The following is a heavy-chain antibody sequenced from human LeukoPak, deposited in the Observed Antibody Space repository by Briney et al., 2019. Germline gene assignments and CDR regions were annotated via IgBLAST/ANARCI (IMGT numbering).Heavy chain of an antibody. D-gene: IGHD3-10*01. J-gene: IGHJ5*02. CDR2: IIPILGIA. CDR3: ARGGSGSYFSWLDP. Sequence: SVKVSCKASGGTFSSYTISWVRQAPGQGLEWMGRIIPILGIANYAQKFQGRVTMTRDTSISTAYMELSRLRSDDTAVYYCARGGSGSYFSWLDPWGQGTLVTVSS. V-gene: IGHV1-69*02. CDR1: GGTFSSYT.